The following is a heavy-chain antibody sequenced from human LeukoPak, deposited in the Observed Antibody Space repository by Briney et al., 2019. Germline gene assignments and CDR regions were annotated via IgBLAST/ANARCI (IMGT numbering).Heavy chain of an antibody. J-gene: IGHJ4*02. CDR3: ARRTIAALLR. CDR2: IYYSGST. Sequence: SETLSLTCTVSGGSISSSSYYWGWIRQPPGKGLEWIGSIYYSGSTYYNPSLKSRVTISVDTSKNQFSLKLSSVTAADTAVYYCARRTIAALLRWGQGTPVTVSS. V-gene: IGHV4-39*01. CDR1: GGSISSSSYY. D-gene: IGHD6-25*01.